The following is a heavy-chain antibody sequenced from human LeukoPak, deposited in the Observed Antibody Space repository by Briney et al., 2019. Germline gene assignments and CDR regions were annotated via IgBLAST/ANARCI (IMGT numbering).Heavy chain of an antibody. CDR2: IWFDGNKK. D-gene: IGHD3-10*01. J-gene: IGHJ6*02. V-gene: IGHV3-33*01. Sequence: GGSLRLSCAASGFTFSSYGMHWVRXAPGKXLEWVALIWFDGNKKDYVDSVKGRFTISRDNSKKTLYLQMNSLRAEDTALYYCARAYYHASGGAFGMDVWGQGTTVTVSS. CDR3: ARAYYHASGGAFGMDV. CDR1: GFTFSSYG.